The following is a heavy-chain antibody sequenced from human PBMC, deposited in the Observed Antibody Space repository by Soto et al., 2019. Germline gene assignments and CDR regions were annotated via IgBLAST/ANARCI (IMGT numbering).Heavy chain of an antibody. D-gene: IGHD1-26*01. CDR1: GFVLSDYY. Sequence: LRLSCAASGFVLSDYYMSWIRHAPGKGLEWVSYISSSGTYINYADSVKGRFTISRDNAKNSLSLQMHSVIPEDTAVYYCATAIESYSLEFFQDWGQGTLVTVSS. V-gene: IGHV3-11*06. CDR2: ISSSGTYI. CDR3: ATAIESYSLEFFQD. J-gene: IGHJ1*01.